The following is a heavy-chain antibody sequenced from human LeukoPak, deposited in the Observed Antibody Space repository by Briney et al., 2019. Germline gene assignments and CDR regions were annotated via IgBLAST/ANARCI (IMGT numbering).Heavy chain of an antibody. CDR3: ARGAAYYDYVWGSYRLYYFDY. V-gene: IGHV4-59*01. J-gene: IGHJ4*02. D-gene: IGHD3-16*02. Sequence: PSETLSLTCTVSGGSISSYYWSWIRQPPGKGLEWIGYIYYSGSTNFNPSLKSRVTISVDTSKNQFSLKLSSVTAADTAVYYCARGAAYYDYVWGSYRLYYFDYWGQGTLVTVSS. CDR2: IYYSGST. CDR1: GGSISSYY.